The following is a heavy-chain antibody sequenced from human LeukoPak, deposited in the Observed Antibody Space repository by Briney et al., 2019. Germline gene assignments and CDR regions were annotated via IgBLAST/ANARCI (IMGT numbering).Heavy chain of an antibody. CDR3: ARGSTMVRGVLD. CDR2: ISSSSSYT. Sequence: PGGSLRLSCAASGFTFSDCYMSWIRQAPGKGLEWVSYISSSSSYTNYADSVKGRFTISRDNAKNSLYLQMNSLRAEDTAVYYCARGSTMVRGVLDWGQGTLVTVSS. J-gene: IGHJ4*02. CDR1: GFTFSDCY. V-gene: IGHV3-11*05. D-gene: IGHD3-10*01.